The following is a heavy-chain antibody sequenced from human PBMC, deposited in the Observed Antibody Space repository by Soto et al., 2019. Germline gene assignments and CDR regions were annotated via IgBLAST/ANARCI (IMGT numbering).Heavy chain of an antibody. CDR3: ARGYNYGLDV. CDR2: IYYSGST. Sequence: SETLSLTCTVSGGSISSYYWSWIRQPPGKGLEWIGYIYYSGSTNYNPSLKSRVTISVDTSKNQFSLKLSSVTAADTAVYYCARGYNYGLDVWGQGTTVTVSS. J-gene: IGHJ6*02. V-gene: IGHV4-59*01. CDR1: GGSISSYY.